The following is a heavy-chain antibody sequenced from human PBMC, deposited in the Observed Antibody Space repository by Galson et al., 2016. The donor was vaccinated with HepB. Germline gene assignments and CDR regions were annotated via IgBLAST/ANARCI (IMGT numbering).Heavy chain of an antibody. Sequence: SLRLSCAASGFIFSSYGMHWVRQAPGKGLEWVSGMSFDGTNKYYAGSVKGRFTIARDKSKNTLYLQMNSLRAEDTAWYYCAKERWADYDGSGRDTQKYGMDVWGQGTTVIVSS. CDR3: AKERWADYDGSGRDTQKYGMDV. D-gene: IGHD3-10*01. CDR1: GFIFSSYG. V-gene: IGHV3-30*18. CDR2: MSFDGTNK. J-gene: IGHJ6*02.